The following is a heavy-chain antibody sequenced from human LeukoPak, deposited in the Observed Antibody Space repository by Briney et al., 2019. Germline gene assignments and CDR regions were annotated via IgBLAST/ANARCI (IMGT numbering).Heavy chain of an antibody. Sequence: PSETLSLTCTVSGGSIDSFSWNWIRQPPGKGLEWIGSVYYSGSTNYNPSLKSRVTMSVDTSKNQFSLKLSSVTAADTAVYYCARDTYDFWSGYSPQGYYYYMDVWGKGTTVTVSS. CDR2: VYYSGST. CDR1: GGSIDSFS. J-gene: IGHJ6*03. CDR3: ARDTYDFWSGYSPQGYYYYMDV. D-gene: IGHD3-3*01. V-gene: IGHV4-59*12.